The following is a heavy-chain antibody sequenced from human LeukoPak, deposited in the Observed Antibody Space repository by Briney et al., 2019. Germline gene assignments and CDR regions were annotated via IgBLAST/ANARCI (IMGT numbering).Heavy chain of an antibody. CDR1: GGTFSSYA. D-gene: IGHD1-1*01. Sequence: SVKVSCKASGGTFSSYAISWVRQAPGQGLEWLGGIIPIFGTANYAQKFQGRVTITADESTSTAYMELSSLRSEDTAVYYCAIFHNWNDPRSYYYYGMDVWGKGTTVTVSS. CDR2: IIPIFGTA. CDR3: AIFHNWNDPRSYYYYGMDV. J-gene: IGHJ6*04. V-gene: IGHV1-69*01.